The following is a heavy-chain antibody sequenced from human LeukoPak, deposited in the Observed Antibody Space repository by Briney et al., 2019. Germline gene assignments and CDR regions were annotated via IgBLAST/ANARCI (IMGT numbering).Heavy chain of an antibody. Sequence: PSETLSLTCAVYGGSFSGYYWSWIRQPPGKGLEWIGEINHSGSTNYNPSLKSRVTISVDTSKNQLSLKLSSVTAADTAVYYCARGAEMAIDYWGQGTLVTVSS. V-gene: IGHV4-34*01. CDR3: ARGAEMAIDY. CDR2: INHSGST. J-gene: IGHJ4*02. CDR1: GGSFSGYY. D-gene: IGHD5-12*01.